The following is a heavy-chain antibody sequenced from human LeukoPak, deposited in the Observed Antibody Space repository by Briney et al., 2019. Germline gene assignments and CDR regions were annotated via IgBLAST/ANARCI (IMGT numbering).Heavy chain of an antibody. CDR2: IYYSGST. V-gene: IGHV4-39*01. CDR3: ARHEYSGSYYGLSWFDP. J-gene: IGHJ5*02. Sequence: SETLSLTCTVSGGSISSSGYYWGWIRQPPGKGLEWIASIYYSGSTYYNPSLKSRVTISVDTSKYQLSLKLSFLTAADTAVYYCARHEYSGSYYGLSWFDPWGQGTLVTVSA. D-gene: IGHD1-26*01. CDR1: GGSISSSGYY.